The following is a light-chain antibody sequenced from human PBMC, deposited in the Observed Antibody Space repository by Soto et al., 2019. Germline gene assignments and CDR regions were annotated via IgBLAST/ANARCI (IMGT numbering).Light chain of an antibody. V-gene: IGKV4-1*01. CDR2: WAS. CDR3: RQYYHVPVT. J-gene: IGKJ5*01. CDR1: QTLLYSSNNKNY. Sequence: DIVMTQSPDSLSVPLGERATISCKPSQTLLYSSNNKNYLAWFQQKPGQPPKLLIYWASTRNSGVPDRLSGIGFETDFTLSISGLQDEDAATHHGRQYYHVPVTFGQGTRLEI.